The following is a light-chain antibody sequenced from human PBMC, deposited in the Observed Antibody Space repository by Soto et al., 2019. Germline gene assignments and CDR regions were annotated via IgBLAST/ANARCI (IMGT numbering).Light chain of an antibody. V-gene: IGKV3-20*01. CDR3: QQYGSSPLT. J-gene: IGKJ4*01. CDR2: GAC. Sequence: LTQSPGTLSLSPGERATLSCRTSQSVRSSHLAWYQQKPGQAPRLLIYGACSRATGIPDRFSGSGSGTDFTLTISRLEPEDFAVYYCQQYGSSPLTFGGGTKVDI. CDR1: QSVRSSH.